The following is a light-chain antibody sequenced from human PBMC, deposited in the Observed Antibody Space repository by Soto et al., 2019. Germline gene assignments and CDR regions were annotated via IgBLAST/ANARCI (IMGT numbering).Light chain of an antibody. CDR2: GAS. CDR3: QQYNNWPPFT. J-gene: IGKJ3*01. Sequence: EIVMTQSPATLSVSPGERATLSCRASQSVSNNLAWYQQKPGQAPRLLIYGASTRATGIPARFSGSGSGTEFTLTISSMQSEAFAVYYCQQYNNWPPFTFGPGTKVDIK. CDR1: QSVSNN. V-gene: IGKV3-15*01.